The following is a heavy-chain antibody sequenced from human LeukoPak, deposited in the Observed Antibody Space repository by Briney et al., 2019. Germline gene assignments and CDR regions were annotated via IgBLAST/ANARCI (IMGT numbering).Heavy chain of an antibody. CDR3: AKSIGDSCYFPINH. V-gene: IGHV3-11*01. D-gene: IGHD2-15*01. CDR1: GFTFSDYY. CDR2: ISSTGSTI. J-gene: IGHJ5*02. Sequence: GGSLRLSCAASGFTFSDYYMSWIRQAPGKGLEWVSYISSTGSTIYYTDSVKGRFTISRDNAKNSLYLQMNSLRAEDTAVYYCAKSIGDSCYFPINHWGRGTLVIVSS.